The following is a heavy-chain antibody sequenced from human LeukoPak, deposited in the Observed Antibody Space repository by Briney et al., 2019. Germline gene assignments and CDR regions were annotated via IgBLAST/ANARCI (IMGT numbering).Heavy chain of an antibody. V-gene: IGHV4-34*01. D-gene: IGHD6-19*01. J-gene: IGHJ4*02. CDR2: INHSGST. CDR3: ARGLARYSSGWYAY. CDR1: GGSFSGYY. Sequence: SETLSLTCAVYGGSFSGYYWSWIRQPPGKGLEWIGEINHSGSTNYTPSLKSRVTISVDTSKNQFSLKLSSVTAADTAVYYCARGLARYSSGWYAYWGQGTLVTVSS.